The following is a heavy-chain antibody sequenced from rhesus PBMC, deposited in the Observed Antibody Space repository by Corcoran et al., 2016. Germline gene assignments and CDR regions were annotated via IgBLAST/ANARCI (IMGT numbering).Heavy chain of an antibody. V-gene: IGHV4-80*01. CDR2: ISGSGIN. CDR3: AMSSGNYYVNN. CDR1: GASISRHW. D-gene: IGHD6-31*01. Sequence: QVQLQGSGPGLVKPSETLSITCAVSGASISRHWWNWIRPSPGKEREWIGEISGSGINNDNPNLKSRGTCSKDAAKNQLSLNLRSVTAADTAVDYCAMSSGNYYVNNWGQGVLVTVSS. J-gene: IGHJ4*01.